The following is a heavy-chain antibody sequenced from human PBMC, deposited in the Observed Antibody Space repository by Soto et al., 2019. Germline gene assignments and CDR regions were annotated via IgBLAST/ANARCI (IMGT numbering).Heavy chain of an antibody. Sequence: QVQLQESGPGLVQPSGTLSLTCAVSGDSINNSHWWSWVRQTPGKGLEWIRETYHSGTTNYNPSLKTPVTISIDKSKNQFSLKMNSVTAADSAVYYCAREVNSSPARGPTWFDPWGQGTLVTVSS. J-gene: IGHJ5*02. CDR2: TYHSGTT. D-gene: IGHD6-13*01. V-gene: IGHV4-4*02. CDR3: AREVNSSPARGPTWFDP. CDR1: GDSINNSHW.